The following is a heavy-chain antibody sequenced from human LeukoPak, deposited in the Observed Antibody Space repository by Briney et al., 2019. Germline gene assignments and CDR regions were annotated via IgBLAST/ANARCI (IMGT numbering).Heavy chain of an antibody. D-gene: IGHD3-10*01. CDR3: AKDRPRGGKLLWFGELFGHHDASDI. CDR1: GFTFTTYG. CDR2: IGGSGTRT. V-gene: IGHV3-23*01. Sequence: PGGSLRLSCSASGFTFTTYGMNWVRQAPGKGLEWVSGIGGSGTRTYYADSVKGRFTISRDNPKNTLYLQMNSLRAEDTAVYYCAKDRPRGGKLLWFGELFGHHDASDIWGQGTMVTVSS. J-gene: IGHJ3*02.